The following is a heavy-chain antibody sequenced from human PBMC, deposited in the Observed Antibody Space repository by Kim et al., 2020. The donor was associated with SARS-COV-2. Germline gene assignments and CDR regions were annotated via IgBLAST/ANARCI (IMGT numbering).Heavy chain of an antibody. CDR1: GFTFSTYA. D-gene: IGHD3-22*01. CDR2: ISGTGSGT. CDR3: AKAPGGGTYYGH. J-gene: IGHJ1*01. V-gene: IGHV3-23*01. Sequence: GGSLRLSCAASGFTFSTYAMSWVRQPPGKGLEWVSTISGTGSGTYYADSVKGRFTISRDNSKNMLHLQLNSLTAKDTAVYFCAKAPGGGTYYGHW.